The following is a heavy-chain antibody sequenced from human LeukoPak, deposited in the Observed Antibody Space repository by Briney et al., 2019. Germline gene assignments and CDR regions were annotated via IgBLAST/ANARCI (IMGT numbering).Heavy chain of an antibody. Sequence: ASVKVSCKASGYTFTSYGISWVRQAPGQGLEWVGWISAYNGNTNYAQKLQGRVTMTTDTSTSTAYMELRSLRSDDTAVYYCARDLRGMATSYFDYWGQGTLVTVSS. D-gene: IGHD5-24*01. CDR2: ISAYNGNT. J-gene: IGHJ4*02. CDR1: GYTFTSYG. CDR3: ARDLRGMATSYFDY. V-gene: IGHV1-18*01.